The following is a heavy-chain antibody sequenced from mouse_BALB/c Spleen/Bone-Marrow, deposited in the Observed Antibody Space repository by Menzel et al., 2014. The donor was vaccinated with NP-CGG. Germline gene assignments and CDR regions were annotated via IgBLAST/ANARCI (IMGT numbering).Heavy chain of an antibody. V-gene: IGHV5-12-2*01. CDR2: ISNGGGST. Sequence: EVMLVESGGGLVQPGGSLKLSCAAPGFTFSSYTMSWVRQTPEKRLEWVAYISNGGGSTYYPDTVKGRFTISRDNAKNTLYLQMSSLKTADTSMYYCGRGIDYYGSSCAYWGQATLVAVSA. CDR1: GFTFSSYT. J-gene: IGHJ3*01. CDR3: GRGIDYYGSSCAY. D-gene: IGHD1-1*01.